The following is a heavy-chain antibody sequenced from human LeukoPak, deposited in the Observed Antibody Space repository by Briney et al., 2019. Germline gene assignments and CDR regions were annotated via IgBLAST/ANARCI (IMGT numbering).Heavy chain of an antibody. D-gene: IGHD1-26*01. Sequence: SETLSLTCTVSGGSISSYYWSWIRPSPGKGLEWIGYMYYSGSTSYNPSLKSRVTISGDTSKNQFSLKLSSVTAADTAVYYCARVGATGNYYYMDVWGKGTTVTVSS. CDR3: ARVGATGNYYYMDV. CDR1: GGSISSYY. V-gene: IGHV4-59*08. J-gene: IGHJ6*03. CDR2: MYYSGST.